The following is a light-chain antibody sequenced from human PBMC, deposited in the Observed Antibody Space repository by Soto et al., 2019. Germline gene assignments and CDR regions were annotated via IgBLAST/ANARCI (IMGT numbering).Light chain of an antibody. Sequence: EIVLTQSPATLSLSPGERATLSCRASQSVSSYLAWYQQKPGQAPRLLIYDASNRATCIPARFSGSGSGTDFTLTISSLEPEDFADYYCQQRSNWPPLTFGGGTKVEIK. CDR1: QSVSSY. CDR3: QQRSNWPPLT. CDR2: DAS. J-gene: IGKJ4*01. V-gene: IGKV3-11*01.